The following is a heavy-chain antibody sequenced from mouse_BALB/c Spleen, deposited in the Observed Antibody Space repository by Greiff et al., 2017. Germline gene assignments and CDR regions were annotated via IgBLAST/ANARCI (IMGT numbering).Heavy chain of an antibody. Sequence: DVMLVESGGGLVKPGGSLKLSCAASGFAFSSYDMSWVRQTPEKRLEWVAYISSGGGSTYYPDTVKGRFTISRDNAKNTLYLQMSSLKSEDTAMYYCARLYYGYDVDAMDYWGQGTSVTVSS. CDR1: GFAFSSYD. V-gene: IGHV5-12-1*01. CDR2: ISSGGGST. J-gene: IGHJ4*01. CDR3: ARLYYGYDVDAMDY. D-gene: IGHD2-2*01.